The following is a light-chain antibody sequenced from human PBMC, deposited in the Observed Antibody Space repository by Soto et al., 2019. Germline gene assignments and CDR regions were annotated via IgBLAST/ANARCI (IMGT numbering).Light chain of an antibody. J-gene: IGKJ1*01. V-gene: IGKV3-15*01. CDR3: QQYNNWPTWT. CDR2: AAS. CDR1: QSVGTN. Sequence: IVMTQSPDTLSVSPGERATLSCRASQSVGTNLAWYQQKPRQAPRLLIYAASTRATGLPARFRDSGSGTKFTLPISSLQSEDVAVYYCQQYNNWPTWTFGQGTKVDIK.